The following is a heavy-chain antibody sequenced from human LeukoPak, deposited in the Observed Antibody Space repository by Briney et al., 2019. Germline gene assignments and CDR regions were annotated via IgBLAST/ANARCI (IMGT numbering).Heavy chain of an antibody. Sequence: GGSLRLSCAASGFTFRAYAMSWVRQAPGKGLEWVSGIGGNGVTTYYADSVKGRFTISRDNSKNTVYVQTNSLRVEDTAVYYCAKERSGGWPFDYWGQGTLVTVSS. CDR2: IGGNGVTT. D-gene: IGHD6-19*01. CDR3: AKERSGGWPFDY. CDR1: GFTFRAYA. V-gene: IGHV3-23*01. J-gene: IGHJ4*02.